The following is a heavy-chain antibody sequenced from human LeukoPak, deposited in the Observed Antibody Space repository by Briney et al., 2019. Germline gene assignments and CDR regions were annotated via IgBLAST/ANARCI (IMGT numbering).Heavy chain of an antibody. CDR3: ARVQITWSWAFDI. Sequence: PGGSLRLSCAASGFTFSSYGMSWVRQAPGKGLEWVSAITGSGGYTYYADSVKGRFTISRDNAKNSLYLQMNSLRAEDTAVYYCARVQITWSWAFDIWGQGTMVTVSS. CDR1: GFTFSSYG. J-gene: IGHJ3*02. D-gene: IGHD3-16*01. CDR2: ITGSGGYT. V-gene: IGHV3-21*01.